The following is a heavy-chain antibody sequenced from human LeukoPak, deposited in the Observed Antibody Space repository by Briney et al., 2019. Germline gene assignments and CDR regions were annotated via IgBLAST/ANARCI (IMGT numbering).Heavy chain of an antibody. V-gene: IGHV4-59*01. D-gene: IGHD6-19*01. CDR1: GGSISSYY. CDR2: IYYSGST. Sequence: PSETLSLNCTVSGGSISSYYWSWIRQPPGKGLEWVGYIYYSGSTNYNPSLKSRVTISVDTSKNQFSLKLSSVTAADTAVYYCASGIAVAGLDYWGQGTLVTVSS. CDR3: ASGIAVAGLDY. J-gene: IGHJ4*02.